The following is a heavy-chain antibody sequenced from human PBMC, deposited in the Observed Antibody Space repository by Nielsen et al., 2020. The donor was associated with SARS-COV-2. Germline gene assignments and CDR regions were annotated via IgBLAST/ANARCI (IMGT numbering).Heavy chain of an antibody. J-gene: IGHJ4*02. D-gene: IGHD6-6*01. CDR2: IYSGGST. V-gene: IGHV3-53*04. CDR3: ARSSIESRRAFDY. Sequence: GESLKISCAASGFTFSSYAMIWVRQAPGKGLEWVSVIYSGGSTYYADSVKGRFIISRHNPKNTLYLQMNSLRPEDTAVYYCARSSIESRRAFDYWGQGTLVTVSS. CDR1: GFTFSSYA.